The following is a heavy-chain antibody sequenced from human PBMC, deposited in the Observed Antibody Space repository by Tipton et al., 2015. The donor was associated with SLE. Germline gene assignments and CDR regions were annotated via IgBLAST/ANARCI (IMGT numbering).Heavy chain of an antibody. J-gene: IGHJ4*02. Sequence: TLSLTCTVSGGSINSGSYYWSWIRQPAGKGLEWIGRMYTSGSTNYNPSLKSRVTISVDTSKNQFSLKLSSVTAADTAVYYCARGASSWNFDYWGQGSLVTVSS. V-gene: IGHV4-61*02. CDR1: GGSINSGSYY. D-gene: IGHD6-13*01. CDR2: MYTSGST. CDR3: ARGASSWNFDY.